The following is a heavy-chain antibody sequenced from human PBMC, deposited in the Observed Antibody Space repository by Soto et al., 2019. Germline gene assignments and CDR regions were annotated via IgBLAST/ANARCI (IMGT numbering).Heavy chain of an antibody. CDR1: GFTFSSYG. CDR3: AKGGLLGGTTSYVDV. CDR2: ISYDGSNK. D-gene: IGHD1-7*01. V-gene: IGHV3-30*18. J-gene: IGHJ6*02. Sequence: PGGSLRLSCAASGFTFSSYGMHWVRQAPGKGLEWVAVISYDGSNKYYADSVKGRFTISRDNSKNTLYLQINSLRAEDTAVYYCAKGGLLGGTTSYVDVWGQGTTVTVSS.